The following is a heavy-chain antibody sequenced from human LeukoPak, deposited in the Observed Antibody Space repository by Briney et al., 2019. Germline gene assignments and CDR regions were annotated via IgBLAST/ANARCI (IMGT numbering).Heavy chain of an antibody. CDR3: ARNRTEWELLEGCFDY. CDR2: ISAYNGNT. CDR1: GYTFTSYG. V-gene: IGHV1-18*01. J-gene: IGHJ4*02. D-gene: IGHD1-26*01. Sequence: ASVKVSCKASGYTFTSYGISWGRQAPGEGVEGMGWISAYNGNTNYAQKLKGRVTMTTDKSTSKAYMELRRLRADDTAGYYCARNRTEWELLEGCFDYWGQGTLVTVSS.